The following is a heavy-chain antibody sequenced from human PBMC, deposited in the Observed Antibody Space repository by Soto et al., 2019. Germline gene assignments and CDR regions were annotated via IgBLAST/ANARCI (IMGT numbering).Heavy chain of an antibody. D-gene: IGHD3-10*01. CDR3: ARDPGADPMEF. CDR1: GYTFTNYG. Sequence: GASVKVSCKASGYTFTNYGFSWVRQAPGQGLEWMGWVSAYNGNTKYEQKFQDRITMTTDRSTSTAYMEVRSLTSDDTAVYYCARDPGADPMEFWGQGTLVTVSS. CDR2: VSAYNGNT. J-gene: IGHJ4*02. V-gene: IGHV1-18*01.